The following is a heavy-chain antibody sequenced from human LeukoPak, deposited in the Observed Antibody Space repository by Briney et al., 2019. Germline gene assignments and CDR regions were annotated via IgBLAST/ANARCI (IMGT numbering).Heavy chain of an antibody. CDR2: IYSGGST. V-gene: IGHV3-53*01. CDR3: ASRGYDYDYYYYMDV. D-gene: IGHD5-12*01. CDR1: GFTVSSNY. Sequence: GGSLRLSCAASGFTVSSNYMSWVRQAPGKGLEWVSIIYSGGSTFYADSVKGRFTISRDNAKNSLYLHMNSLRVEDTAVYYCASRGYDYDYYYYMDVWGKGTTVTISS. J-gene: IGHJ6*03.